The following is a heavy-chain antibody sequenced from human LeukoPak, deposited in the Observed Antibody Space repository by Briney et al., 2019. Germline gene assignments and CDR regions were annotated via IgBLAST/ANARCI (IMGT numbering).Heavy chain of an antibody. CDR3: ATSQAAVGNKFYFDY. Sequence: ASVKVSCKASGYTLTSYGISWVRQAPGQGLEWMGWINPNSGGTNYAQKFQGRITTTRDTSISTAYMELSRLSSDDTAVYYCATSQAAVGNKFYFDYWGQGTLVTVSS. J-gene: IGHJ4*02. CDR2: INPNSGGT. CDR1: GYTLTSYG. V-gene: IGHV1-2*02. D-gene: IGHD6-13*01.